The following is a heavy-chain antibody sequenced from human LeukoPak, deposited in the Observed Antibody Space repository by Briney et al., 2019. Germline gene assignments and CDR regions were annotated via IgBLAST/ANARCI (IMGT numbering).Heavy chain of an antibody. CDR1: GFTFSSYS. J-gene: IGHJ6*04. CDR2: ISGSSSYI. D-gene: IGHD3-10*02. CDR3: AELGITMIGGV. V-gene: IGHV3-21*01. Sequence: GGSLRLPCAASGFTFSSYSMNWVRQAPGKGLEWVSSISGSSSYIYYADSMKGRFTISRDNAKNSLYLQMNSLRAEDTAVYYCAELGITMIGGVWGKGTTVTISS.